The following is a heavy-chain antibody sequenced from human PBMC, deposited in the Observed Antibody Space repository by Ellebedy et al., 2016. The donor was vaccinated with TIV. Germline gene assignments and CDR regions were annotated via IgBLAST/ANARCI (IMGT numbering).Heavy chain of an antibody. J-gene: IGHJ4*02. CDR3: ARELYYDVSTAYYGPPTIFDF. Sequence: SETLSLTCTVSGGSITSTNYYWGWIRQPPGKGLERIGSLYYSGSTYYNPSLKSRVTISIDTCKNQFSLMLSSVTAADTAVYYCARELYYDVSTAYYGPPTIFDFWGQGTLATVSS. V-gene: IGHV4-39*07. D-gene: IGHD3-9*01. CDR2: LYYSGST. CDR1: GGSITSTNYY.